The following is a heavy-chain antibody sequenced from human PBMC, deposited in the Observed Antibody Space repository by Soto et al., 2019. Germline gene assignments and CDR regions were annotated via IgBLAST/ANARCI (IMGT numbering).Heavy chain of an antibody. V-gene: IGHV3-11*01. Sequence: PGGSLRLSCAASGFTFSDYYMSWIRQAPGKGLEWVSYISSSGSTIYYADSVKGRFTISRDNAKNSLYLQMNSLRAEDTAVYYCARESLGELLYYYGMDVWGQGTTVTVSS. J-gene: IGHJ6*02. CDR2: ISSSGSTI. D-gene: IGHD3-10*01. CDR3: ARESLGELLYYYGMDV. CDR1: GFTFSDYY.